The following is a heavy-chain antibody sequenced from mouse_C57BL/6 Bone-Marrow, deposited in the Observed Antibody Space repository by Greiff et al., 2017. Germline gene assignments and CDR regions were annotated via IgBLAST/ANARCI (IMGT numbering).Heavy chain of an antibody. V-gene: IGHV7-3*01. CDR2: IRNKANGYTT. Sequence: EVQVVESGGGLVQPGGSLSLSCAASGFTFTDYYMSWVRQPPGKALEWLGFIRNKANGYTTEYSVSVKGQFTISRDNSQSILYLQMNALRAEDSATYYCARYVRGYFDYWGQGTTLTVSS. CDR1: GFTFTDYY. CDR3: ARYVRGYFDY. J-gene: IGHJ2*01.